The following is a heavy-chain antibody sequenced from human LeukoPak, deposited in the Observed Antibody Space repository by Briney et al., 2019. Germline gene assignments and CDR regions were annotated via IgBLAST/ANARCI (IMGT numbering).Heavy chain of an antibody. V-gene: IGHV3-23*01. CDR3: ARPTSTTSNDGFDI. J-gene: IGHJ3*02. Sequence: GGSLRLSCTASGFTFSAYAMSWVRQGPGTGPECISAIGGTDGYTYYTDSVQGRFTISRDNARNSLFLQMNSLRAEDTAIYYCARPTSTTSNDGFDIWGRGTMVTVSS. D-gene: IGHD2-2*01. CDR1: GFTFSAYA. CDR2: IGGTDGYT.